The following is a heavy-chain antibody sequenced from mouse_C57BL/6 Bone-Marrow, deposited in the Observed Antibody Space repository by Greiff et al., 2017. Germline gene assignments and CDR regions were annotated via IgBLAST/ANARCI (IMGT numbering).Heavy chain of an antibody. CDR3: ARGGALDY. J-gene: IGHJ4*01. Sequence: QVQLQQPGAELVKPGASVKLSCKASGYTFTSYWMHWVKQRPGQGLEWIGVIHPNSGSTNYNEKFKSKATLTADKSSSTAYMQLSGLTAEDSAVYYCARGGALDYWGQGTTVTVSS. CDR2: IHPNSGST. D-gene: IGHD1-3*01. V-gene: IGHV1-64*01. CDR1: GYTFTSYW.